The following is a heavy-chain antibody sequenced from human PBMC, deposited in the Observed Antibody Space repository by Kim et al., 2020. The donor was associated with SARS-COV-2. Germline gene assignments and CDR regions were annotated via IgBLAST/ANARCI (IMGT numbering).Heavy chain of an antibody. CDR1: GGSFSGYY. J-gene: IGHJ4*02. V-gene: IGHV4-34*01. CDR2: INHSGST. Sequence: SETLSLTCAVYGGSFSGYYWSWIRQPPGKGLEWIGEINHSGSTNYNPSLKSRVTISVDTSKNQFSLKLSSVTAADTAVYYCDLAVAGSDYWGQGTLVTVSS. CDR3: DLAVAGSDY. D-gene: IGHD6-19*01.